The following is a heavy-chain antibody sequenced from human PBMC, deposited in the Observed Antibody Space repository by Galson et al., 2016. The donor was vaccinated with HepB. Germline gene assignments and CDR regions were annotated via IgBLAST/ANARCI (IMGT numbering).Heavy chain of an antibody. CDR2: ISASGRRT. D-gene: IGHD2-21*01. CDR3: AKDPDSESQKQFQNDW. Sequence: SLRLSCAASGFPFSNFAMSWVRQAPGKGLEWVSAISASGRRTYYAGSVKGRFTISRDNFKNTVFLQMNSLRAEDTAIYYCAKDPDSESQKQFQNDWWGQGTLVTVSS. CDR1: GFPFSNFA. J-gene: IGHJ4*03. V-gene: IGHV3-23*01.